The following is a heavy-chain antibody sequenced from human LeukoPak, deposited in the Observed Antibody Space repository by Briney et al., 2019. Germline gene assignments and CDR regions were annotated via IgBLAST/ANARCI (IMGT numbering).Heavy chain of an antibody. CDR2: ISSSGSSI. D-gene: IGHD6-13*01. CDR1: GFLFSNYN. CDR3: ARAHSSSWLGWYDP. V-gene: IGHV3-21*01. J-gene: IGHJ5*02. Sequence: GGSLRLSCEASGFLFSNYNMNWVRQAPGKGLEWVSSISSSGSSIYYADSVKGRFTISRDNAKNSLFLEMNSLRGEDTALYYCARAHSSSWLGWYDPWGQGTLVSVSS.